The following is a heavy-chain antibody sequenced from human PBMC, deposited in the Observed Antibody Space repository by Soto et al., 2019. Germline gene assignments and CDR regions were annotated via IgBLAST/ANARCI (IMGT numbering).Heavy chain of an antibody. J-gene: IGHJ4*02. CDR1: GGSISSSNW. V-gene: IGHV4-4*02. CDR2: IYQSGST. Sequence: QVQLQESGPGLVKPSGTLSLTCAVSGGSISSSNWWSWVRQPPGRGLEWIGEIYQSGSTIYSPSRKGRVTLSVDKSKNQFFLKLRSVPAADTVVFYCASRRGFFDYWGQGTLVTVSS. CDR3: ASRRGFFDY.